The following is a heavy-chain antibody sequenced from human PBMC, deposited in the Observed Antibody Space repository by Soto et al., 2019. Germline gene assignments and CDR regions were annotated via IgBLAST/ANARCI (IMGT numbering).Heavy chain of an antibody. Sequence: GGSLRLSCAASGFTFSSYSMNWVRQAPGKGLEWVASISSSRSYIYYADSVKGRFTISRDNAKNSLYLQMNSLRAEDTAVYYCARDRYYYDSSGSLHAFDIWGQGTMVTV. V-gene: IGHV3-21*01. CDR3: ARDRYYYDSSGSLHAFDI. J-gene: IGHJ3*02. CDR2: ISSSRSYI. D-gene: IGHD3-22*01. CDR1: GFTFSSYS.